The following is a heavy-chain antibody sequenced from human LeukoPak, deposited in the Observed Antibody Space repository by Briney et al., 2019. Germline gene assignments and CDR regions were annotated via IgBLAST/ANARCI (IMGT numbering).Heavy chain of an antibody. CDR2: INPNSGGT. J-gene: IGHJ3*02. CDR1: GYTFTGYY. Sequence: ASVKVSCKASGYTFTGYYMHWVRQAPGQGLEWMGRINPNSGGTNYAQKFQVRVTMTRDTSISTAYMELSRLRSDDTAVYYCASFGMETHDAFDIWGQGTMVTVSS. CDR3: ASFGMETHDAFDI. D-gene: IGHD3-3*01. V-gene: IGHV1-2*06.